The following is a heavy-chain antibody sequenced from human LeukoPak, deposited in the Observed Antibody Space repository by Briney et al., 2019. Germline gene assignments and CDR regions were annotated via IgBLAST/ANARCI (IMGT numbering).Heavy chain of an antibody. V-gene: IGHV3-23*01. D-gene: IGHD3-22*01. Sequence: QPGGSLRLSCAASGFTFSSYAMGWVRQAPGKGLEWVSAISGSGGSTYYADPVKGRFTISRDNSKNTLYLQMNSLRAEDTAVYYCAKSKVVVTPYYFDYWGQGTLVTVSS. CDR2: ISGSGGST. CDR1: GFTFSSYA. J-gene: IGHJ4*02. CDR3: AKSKVVVTPYYFDY.